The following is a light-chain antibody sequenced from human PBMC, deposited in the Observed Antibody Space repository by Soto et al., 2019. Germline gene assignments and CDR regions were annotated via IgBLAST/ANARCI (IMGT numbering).Light chain of an antibody. CDR3: FSYRSNTTHV. Sequence: QSVLTQPASVSGSPGQSITISCAGTTSDVGLYNYVSWYQLHPGKAPKVMIYDVTNRPSGVSNRFSGSKSGSTASLTISGLQAEDEADYYCFSYRSNTTHVFGTGTKVT. V-gene: IGLV2-14*01. CDR2: DVT. CDR1: TSDVGLYNY. J-gene: IGLJ1*01.